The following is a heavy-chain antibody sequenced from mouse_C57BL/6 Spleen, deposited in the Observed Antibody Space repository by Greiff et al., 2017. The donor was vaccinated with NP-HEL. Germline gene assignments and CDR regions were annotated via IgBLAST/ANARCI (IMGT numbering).Heavy chain of an antibody. J-gene: IGHJ3*01. V-gene: IGHV1-64*01. D-gene: IGHD2-3*01. CDR2: IHPNSGST. CDR3: AREAIDDGYHLFAY. CDR1: GYTFTSYW. Sequence: VQLQQPGAELVKPGASVKLSCKASGYTFTSYWMHWVKQRPGQGLEWIGMIHPNSGSTNYNEKFKSKATLPVDTSSSTAYMQLSSLTSEDSAVYYGAREAIDDGYHLFAYWGQGTMGTVSA.